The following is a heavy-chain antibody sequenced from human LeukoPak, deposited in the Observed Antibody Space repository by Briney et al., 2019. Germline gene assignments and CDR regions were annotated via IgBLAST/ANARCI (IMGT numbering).Heavy chain of an antibody. CDR2: INHSGST. Sequence: SETLSLTCAVYGGSFSGYYWSWIRQPPGKGLEWIGEINHSGSTNYNPSLKSRVTISVDTSKNQFSLKLSSVTAADTAVYYCARGLRLGLRAAIYFDYWGQGTLVTVSS. D-gene: IGHD5-12*01. J-gene: IGHJ4*02. V-gene: IGHV4-34*01. CDR3: ARGLRLGLRAAIYFDY. CDR1: GGSFSGYY.